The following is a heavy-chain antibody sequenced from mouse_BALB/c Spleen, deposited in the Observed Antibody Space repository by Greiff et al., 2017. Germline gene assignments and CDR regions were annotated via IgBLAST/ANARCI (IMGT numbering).Heavy chain of an antibody. CDR1: GYTFTSYW. Sequence: QVQLKESGAELAKPGASVKMSCKASGYTFTSYWMHWVKQRPGQGLEWIGYINPSTGYTEYNQKFKDKATLTADKSSSTAYMQLSSLTSEDSAVYYCARRTQLRPWYFDVWGAGTTVTVSS. D-gene: IGHD1-2*01. J-gene: IGHJ1*01. CDR2: INPSTGYT. V-gene: IGHV1-7*01. CDR3: ARRTQLRPWYFDV.